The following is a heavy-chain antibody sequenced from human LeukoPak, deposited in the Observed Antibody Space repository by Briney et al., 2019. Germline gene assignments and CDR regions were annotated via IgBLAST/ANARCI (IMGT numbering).Heavy chain of an antibody. V-gene: IGHV3-48*02. D-gene: IGHD6-19*01. CDR2: ISTTSSTI. CDR3: ARGKEKWLDHFDY. Sequence: PGGSLRLSCAASGFTFGSYGMNWVRQAPGKGLEWVSYISTTSSTIYYADSVKGRFTMSRDNAKASLYLQMDSLRDEDTAVYYCARGKEKWLDHFDYWGQGSLVTVSS. CDR1: GFTFGSYG. J-gene: IGHJ4*02.